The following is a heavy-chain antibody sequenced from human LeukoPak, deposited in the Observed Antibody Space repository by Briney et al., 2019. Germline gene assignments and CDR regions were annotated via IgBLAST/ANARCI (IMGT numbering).Heavy chain of an antibody. V-gene: IGHV4-59*01. Sequence: SETLSLTCTVSGGSTSSYYWSWIRQPPGKGLEWIGYIYYSESTNYNPSLKSRVTISVDTSKNQFSLKLSSVTAADTAVYYCARGVIGEFDYWGQGTLVTVSS. J-gene: IGHJ4*02. D-gene: IGHD3-10*01. CDR1: GGSTSSYY. CDR2: IYYSEST. CDR3: ARGVIGEFDY.